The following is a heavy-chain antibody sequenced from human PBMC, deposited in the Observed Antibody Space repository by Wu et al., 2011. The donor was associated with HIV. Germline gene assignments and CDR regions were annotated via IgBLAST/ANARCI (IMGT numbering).Heavy chain of an antibody. CDR1: GGTFSSYS. J-gene: IGHJ4*02. Sequence: QVQVVQSGAEVKKPGSSVKVSCKASGGTFSSYSISWVRQAPGQGLEWMGKIIPIFGTANYAQKFQGRITITADESTSTAYMELSSLRSEDTAVYYCARDRRGDVDTAMVTRELDYWGQGTLVTVSS. D-gene: IGHD5-18*01. CDR3: ARDRRGDVDTAMVTRELDY. V-gene: IGHV1-69*15. CDR2: IIPIFGTA.